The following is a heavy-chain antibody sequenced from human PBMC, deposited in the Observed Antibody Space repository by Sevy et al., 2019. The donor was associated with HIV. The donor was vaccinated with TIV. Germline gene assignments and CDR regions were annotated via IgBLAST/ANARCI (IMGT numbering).Heavy chain of an antibody. CDR1: GGSISSSSYY. D-gene: IGHD3-16*01. V-gene: IGHV4-39*01. CDR2: IYYSGST. J-gene: IGHJ4*02. Sequence: SETLSLTCTVSGGSISSSSYYWGWIRQPPGKGLEWIGSIYYSGSTYYNPSLKSRVTISVDTSKNQFSLKLSSVTAADTAVYYCVRRFRGSVDYWGQGTLVTVSS. CDR3: VRRFRGSVDY.